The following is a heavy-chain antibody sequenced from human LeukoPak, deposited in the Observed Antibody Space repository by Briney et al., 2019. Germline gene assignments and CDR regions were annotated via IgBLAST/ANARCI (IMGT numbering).Heavy chain of an antibody. Sequence: GGSLRLSCAPSGFTFSIYAMSWVRQAPGKGLEWVSAISGSGGSTYYADSVKGRFTISRDNSKNTLYLQMNSLRAEDTAVYYCAKHSGSYSGGLPIDYWGQGTLVTVSS. D-gene: IGHD1-26*01. V-gene: IGHV3-23*01. CDR2: ISGSGGST. J-gene: IGHJ4*02. CDR3: AKHSGSYSGGLPIDY. CDR1: GFTFSIYA.